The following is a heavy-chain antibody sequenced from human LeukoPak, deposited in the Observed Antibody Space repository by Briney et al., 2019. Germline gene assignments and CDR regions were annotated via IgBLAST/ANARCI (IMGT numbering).Heavy chain of an antibody. Sequence: GRSLRLSCAASGFTFSSYGMHWVRQAPGKGLEWVAVISYDGSNKYYADSVKGRFTISRDNSKNTLYLQMNSLRAEDTAVYYCARDGGRITIFGVARGEAFDIWGQGTMVTVSS. CDR1: GFTFSSYG. CDR2: ISYDGSNK. J-gene: IGHJ3*02. V-gene: IGHV3-30*03. CDR3: ARDGGRITIFGVARGEAFDI. D-gene: IGHD3-3*01.